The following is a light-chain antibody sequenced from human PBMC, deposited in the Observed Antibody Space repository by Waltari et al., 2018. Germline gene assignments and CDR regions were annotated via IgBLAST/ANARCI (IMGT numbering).Light chain of an antibody. CDR2: DVS. CDR1: SSDLGGYTY. J-gene: IGLJ3*02. Sequence: QSALTQPASLSGSPGQSMALSCPRTSSDLGGYTYVSWYQHHTGKAPKRRIYDVSKRPAGVSNRFSGSKSGNTASLTISGLQAEDEADYYCSSYTSSSTWVFGGGTELTVL. CDR3: SSYTSSSTWV. V-gene: IGLV2-14*03.